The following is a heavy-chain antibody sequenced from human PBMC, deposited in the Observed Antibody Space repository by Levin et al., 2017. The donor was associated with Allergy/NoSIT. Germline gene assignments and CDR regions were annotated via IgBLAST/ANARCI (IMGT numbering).Heavy chain of an antibody. D-gene: IGHD3-22*01. Sequence: LSLTCAASGFTFSSYGMHWVRQAPGKGLEWLALISYAGSNTYYADSVKGRFTISRDSSNNMVYLHMASLRSEDTAVYYCAKGWDNVVDINFFDKWGQGTLVIVSS. CDR3: AKGWDNVVDINFFDK. CDR2: ISYAGSNT. V-gene: IGHV3-30*18. J-gene: IGHJ4*02. CDR1: GFTFSSYG.